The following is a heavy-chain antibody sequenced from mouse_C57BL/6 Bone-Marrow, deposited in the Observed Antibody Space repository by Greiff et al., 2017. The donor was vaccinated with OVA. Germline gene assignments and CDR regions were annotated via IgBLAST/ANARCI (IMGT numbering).Heavy chain of an antibody. Sequence: VQLQQSGAELAKPGASVKLSCKASGYTFTSYWMHWVKQRPGQGLEWIGYINPSSGYTKYNQTFKDKAALTADKSSSTAYMQLSSLTYEDSAVYYCARCDYGSSFFAYWGQGTLVTVSA. CDR3: ARCDYGSSFFAY. D-gene: IGHD1-1*01. V-gene: IGHV1-7*01. J-gene: IGHJ3*01. CDR1: GYTFTSYW. CDR2: INPSSGYT.